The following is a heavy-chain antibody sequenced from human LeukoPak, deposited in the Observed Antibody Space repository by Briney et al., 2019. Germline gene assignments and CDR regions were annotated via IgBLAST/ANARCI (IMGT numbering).Heavy chain of an antibody. D-gene: IGHD6-6*01. CDR3: ARDGSSSFDYYYYMDV. CDR1: GYTFTSYD. CDR2: MNPNSGNT. V-gene: IGHV1-8*01. J-gene: IGHJ6*03. Sequence: ASVEVSCKASGYTFTSYDINWVRQATGQGLEWMGWMNPNSGNTGYAQKFQGRVTMTRNTSISTAYMELSSLRSEDTAVYYCARDGSSSFDYYYYMDVWGKGTTVTVSS.